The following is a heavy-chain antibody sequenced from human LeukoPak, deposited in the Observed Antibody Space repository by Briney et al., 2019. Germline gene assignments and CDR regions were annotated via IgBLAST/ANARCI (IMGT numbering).Heavy chain of an antibody. CDR3: AVLHYYAMDV. CDR1: GFTFDDYA. Sequence: GRSLRLSCAASGFTFDDYAMHWVRQAPGKGLEWVSGISWNSGTKGYADSVKGRFTISRDNAKNSLYLQMNSLRGEDAALYYCAVLHYYAMDVWGQGTLVTVSS. V-gene: IGHV3-9*01. CDR2: ISWNSGTK. J-gene: IGHJ6*02. D-gene: IGHD2-8*01.